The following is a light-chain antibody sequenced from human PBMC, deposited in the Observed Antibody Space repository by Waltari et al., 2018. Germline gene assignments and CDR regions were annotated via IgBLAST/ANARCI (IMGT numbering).Light chain of an antibody. CDR2: EVS. Sequence: QSALTQPASVSGTPGQSITISCTGTSSDVGAYNYFSWYQQHPGKAPKFLIYEVSNRPSGVSNRFSGSKSGNTASLTISGLQAEDEADYYCSSYTTSSIPGVFGTGTKVTVL. V-gene: IGLV2-14*01. CDR1: SSDVGAYNY. J-gene: IGLJ1*01. CDR3: SSYTTSSIPGV.